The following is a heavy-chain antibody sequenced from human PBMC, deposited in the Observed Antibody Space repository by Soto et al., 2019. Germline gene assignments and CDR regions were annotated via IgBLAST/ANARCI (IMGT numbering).Heavy chain of an antibody. Sequence: QVQLVESGGGVVQPGRSLRLSCAASGFTFSSYGMHWVRQAPGKGLEWVAVIWYDGSNKYYADSVKGRFTISRDNSKNTLYLQMNSLRAEDTAVYSCARAGAEVFLWFGESGLWGQGTLVTVSS. D-gene: IGHD3-10*01. CDR3: ARAGAEVFLWFGESGL. V-gene: IGHV3-33*01. CDR2: IWYDGSNK. J-gene: IGHJ1*01. CDR1: GFTFSSYG.